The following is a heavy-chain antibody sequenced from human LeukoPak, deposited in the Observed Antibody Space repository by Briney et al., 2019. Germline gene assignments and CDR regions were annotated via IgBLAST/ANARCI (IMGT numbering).Heavy chain of an antibody. V-gene: IGHV4-39*07. CDR2: IYYSGST. D-gene: IGHD1-26*01. J-gene: IGHJ6*03. Sequence: SETLSLTCTVSGDSISSSSYYWGWIRQPPGKGLEWIGTIYYSGSTNYNPSLKSRVTISVDTSKNQFSPKLSSVTAAATAVYYCARLSGSSPYYYYYMDVWGKGTTVTVSS. CDR1: GDSISSSSYY. CDR3: ARLSGSSPYYYYYMDV.